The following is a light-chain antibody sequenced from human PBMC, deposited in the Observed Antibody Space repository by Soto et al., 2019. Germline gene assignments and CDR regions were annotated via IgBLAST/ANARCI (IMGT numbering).Light chain of an antibody. CDR1: SSNIGTNY. Sequence: QAVVTQPPSASGTPGQRVTISCSGSSSNIGTNYVYWYQQVPGTAPKLLIYSNNQRPSGVPDRFSGSKSGTSASLAISGLQSDDEATYYCATWDASLRGVFGGGTKLTVL. V-gene: IGLV1-47*02. CDR3: ATWDASLRGV. CDR2: SNN. J-gene: IGLJ3*02.